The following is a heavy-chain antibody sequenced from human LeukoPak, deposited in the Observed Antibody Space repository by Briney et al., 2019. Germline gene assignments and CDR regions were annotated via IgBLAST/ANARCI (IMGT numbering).Heavy chain of an antibody. CDR2: IYSSGST. D-gene: IGHD2-15*01. Sequence: PSETLSLTCTGSCGSISRYYWIWIRQPPGKGLEWIWDIYSSGSTSYNPSLKSRVTISVDTAKNQSSLQLSSVTAADTAVYYCARHPCSGGSCPNPFDRWGQGTLVTVSS. CDR3: ARHPCSGGSCPNPFDR. CDR1: CGSISRYY. J-gene: IGHJ5*02. V-gene: IGHV4-59*08.